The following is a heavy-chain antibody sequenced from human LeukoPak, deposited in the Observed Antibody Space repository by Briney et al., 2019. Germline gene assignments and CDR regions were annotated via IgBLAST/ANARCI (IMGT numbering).Heavy chain of an antibody. CDR1: GYTFTDYY. J-gene: IGHJ4*02. Sequence: ASVKVSCKASGYTFTDYYMHWLRQAPGQGLEWMGWISAYSGHTSYAQKFQDRVTMTTDTSTSTAYMELRSLRSDDTAVYYCARYSSGCDYWGQGTLVTVSS. V-gene: IGHV1-18*04. D-gene: IGHD3-22*01. CDR2: ISAYSGHT. CDR3: ARYSSGCDY.